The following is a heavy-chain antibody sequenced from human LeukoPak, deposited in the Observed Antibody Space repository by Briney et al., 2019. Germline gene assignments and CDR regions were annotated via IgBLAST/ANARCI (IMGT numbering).Heavy chain of an antibody. Sequence: GGPLRLSCAASGFTFSSYAMHWVRQAPGKGLEWVAVISYDGSNKYYADSVKGRFTISRDNSKNTLYLQMNSLRAEDTAVYYCARGDGGWHFDYWGQGTLVTVSS. J-gene: IGHJ4*02. V-gene: IGHV3-30*04. CDR1: GFTFSSYA. CDR3: ARGDGGWHFDY. CDR2: ISYDGSNK. D-gene: IGHD6-19*01.